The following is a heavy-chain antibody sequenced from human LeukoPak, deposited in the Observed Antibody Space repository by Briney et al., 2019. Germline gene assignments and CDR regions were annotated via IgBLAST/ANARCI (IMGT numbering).Heavy chain of an antibody. CDR1: GGSISSYY. V-gene: IGHV4-59*01. CDR2: IYYSGT. D-gene: IGHD6-13*01. Sequence: SETLSLTCTVSGGSISSYYWSWIRQPPGKGLEWIGYIYYSGTNYNPSLNSRVTISLDTSKNQFSLKVISVTAADTAVYYCARGDTGYSSSSYWGQGTLVTVSS. J-gene: IGHJ4*02. CDR3: ARGDTGYSSSSY.